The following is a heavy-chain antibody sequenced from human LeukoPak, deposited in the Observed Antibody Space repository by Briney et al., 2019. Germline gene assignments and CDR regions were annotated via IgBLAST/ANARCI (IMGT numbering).Heavy chain of an antibody. V-gene: IGHV4-34*01. J-gene: IGHJ5*02. CDR3: ARYDIVATNWFDP. D-gene: IGHD5-12*01. CDR1: GGSFSGYY. CDR2: ITHRGST. Sequence: PSETLSLTCAVCGGSFSGYYWSWIRQPPGKGLEWIGEITHRGSTNYNPSLKSRVTISVDTSKNQFSLKLNSVTAADTAVYYCARYDIVATNWFDPWGQGTLVTVSS.